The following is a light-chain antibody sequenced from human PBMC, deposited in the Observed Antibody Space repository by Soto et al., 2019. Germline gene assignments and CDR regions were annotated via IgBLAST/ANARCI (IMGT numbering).Light chain of an antibody. V-gene: IGKV3-15*01. CDR3: QQYNNWPQT. J-gene: IGKJ1*01. Sequence: TMMPQSPATLSVSLGERATLSCRASQSLRSSLAWYQQKPGQAPRLLIYDASTRATGIPARFSGSWSGTDFTLTISGLQSEYFAVYYCQQYNNWPQTFGQGTKVDIK. CDR1: QSLRSS. CDR2: DAS.